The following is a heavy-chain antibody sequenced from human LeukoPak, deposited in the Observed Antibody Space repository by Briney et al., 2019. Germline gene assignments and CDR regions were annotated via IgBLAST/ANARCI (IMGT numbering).Heavy chain of an antibody. CDR1: GCTFSSYA. J-gene: IGHJ6*04. D-gene: IGHD5-12*01. CDR3: ASGGYSGYTEPRYYYSGMDV. V-gene: IGHV1-69*13. CDR2: IIPIFGTA. Sequence: SVKVSCKASGCTFSSYAISWVRQAPGQGLEWMGGIIPIFGTANYAQKFQGRVPLTADESTSTAYVELSSLRSEDTAVYYCASGGYSGYTEPRYYYSGMDVWGKGTTVPVSS.